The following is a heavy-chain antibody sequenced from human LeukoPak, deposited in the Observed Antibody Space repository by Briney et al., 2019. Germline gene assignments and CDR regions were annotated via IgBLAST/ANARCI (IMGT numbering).Heavy chain of an antibody. V-gene: IGHV4-59*01. CDR2: IYYSGST. Sequence: SETLSLTCTVSGGSISGYYWNWIRQPPGKGLEWIGYIYYSGSTNYNPSLKSRVTMSVDTSKNQFSLNLSSVTAADTAFYYCARDRLAYYDRSGLDCWGQGTLVTVSS. CDR3: ARDRLAYYDRSGLDC. J-gene: IGHJ4*02. D-gene: IGHD3-22*01. CDR1: GGSISGYY.